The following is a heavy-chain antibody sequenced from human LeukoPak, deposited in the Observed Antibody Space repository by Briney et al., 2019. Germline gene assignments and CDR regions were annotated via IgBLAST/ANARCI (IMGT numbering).Heavy chain of an antibody. CDR1: GGSISSGGYY. V-gene: IGHV4-30-2*01. CDR3: ARAYAYYYYYMDV. CDR2: IYHSGST. J-gene: IGHJ6*03. Sequence: PSETLSLTCTVSGGSISSGGYYWSWIRQPPGKGLEWIGYIYHSGSTYYNPSLKSRVTISVDRSKNQFSLKLSSVTAADTAVYYCARAYAYYYYYMDVWGKGTTVTVSS. D-gene: IGHD2-21*01.